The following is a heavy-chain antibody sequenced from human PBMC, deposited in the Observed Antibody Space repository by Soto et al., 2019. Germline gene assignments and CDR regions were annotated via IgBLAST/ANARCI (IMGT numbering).Heavy chain of an antibody. CDR2: IYYSGRT. J-gene: IGHJ4*02. CDR1: GGSVSSGSYY. D-gene: IGHD2-2*01. Sequence: TSETLSLTCTVSGGSVSSGSYYWSWIRQPPGKGLEWIGYIYYSGRTNYNPSLKSRVTISVDRSKNQFSLKLSSVTAADTAVYYCARGYWSSNSCPWRLESWGEGTLVTVSA. CDR3: ARGYWSSNSCPWRLES. V-gene: IGHV4-61*01.